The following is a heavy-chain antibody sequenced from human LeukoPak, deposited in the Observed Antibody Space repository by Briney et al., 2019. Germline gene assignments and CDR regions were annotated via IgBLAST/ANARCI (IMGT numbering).Heavy chain of an antibody. Sequence: SETLSLTCTVSGGSISSYYWSWIRQPPGKGLEWIGYIYYSGSTNYNPSLKSRVTISVDTSKNQFSLKLGSVTAADTAVYYCARAGYDFWSGPYGMDVWGQGTTVTVSS. CDR2: IYYSGST. D-gene: IGHD3-3*01. V-gene: IGHV4-59*01. CDR1: GGSISSYY. CDR3: ARAGYDFWSGPYGMDV. J-gene: IGHJ6*02.